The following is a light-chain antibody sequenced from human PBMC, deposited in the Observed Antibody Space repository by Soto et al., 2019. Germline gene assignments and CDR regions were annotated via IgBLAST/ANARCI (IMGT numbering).Light chain of an antibody. J-gene: IGLJ1*01. CDR1: SSDVGGYNY. V-gene: IGLV2-14*01. Sequence: QSVLTQPASVSGSPGQSITISCTGTSSDVGGYNYVSWYQQHPGKAPKLMIYDFRNRPSGVSNRFSDSKAGNTASLTISGLQAEDEADYYCSSYTSSKGVVGTGTKVTVL. CDR3: SSYTSSKGV. CDR2: DFR.